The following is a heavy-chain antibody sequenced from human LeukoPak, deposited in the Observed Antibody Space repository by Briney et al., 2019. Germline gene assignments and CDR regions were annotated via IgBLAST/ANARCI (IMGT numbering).Heavy chain of an antibody. CDR1: GGSISSSSYY. CDR3: ARVLVGIVGVPARGDGMDV. V-gene: IGHV4-39*02. J-gene: IGHJ6*02. Sequence: SETLSLTCTVSGGSISSSSYYCGWIRPPPGKGLEWIGELNHSGSTNYNPSLKSRVTISVDTSKNHFSLKLSFVTAEDTAVYYCARVLVGIVGVPARGDGMDVWGQGTTVTVSS. CDR2: LNHSGST. D-gene: IGHD2-2*01.